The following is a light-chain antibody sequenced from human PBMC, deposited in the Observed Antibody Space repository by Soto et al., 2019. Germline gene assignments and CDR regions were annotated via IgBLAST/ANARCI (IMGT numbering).Light chain of an antibody. CDR1: NSALGSYNL. Sequence: QSVLNQPDSVSGSPGQSITISCTGTNSALGSYNLVSWFQQHSGKVPKVMISEGTQRPSGVSDRFSGSKSDNTASLTNSGLQAEDEGDYYCCSYAGDYMFVFGTGTKSTVL. J-gene: IGLJ1*01. V-gene: IGLV2-23*01. CDR3: CSYAGDYMFV. CDR2: EGT.